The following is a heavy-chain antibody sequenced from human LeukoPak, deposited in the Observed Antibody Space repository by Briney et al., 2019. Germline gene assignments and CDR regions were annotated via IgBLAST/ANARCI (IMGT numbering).Heavy chain of an antibody. CDR3: ASLSSNRIAVAGGY. V-gene: IGHV4-34*01. Sequence: PSETLSLTCAVYGGSFSGYYWSWIRQPAGKGREWMGEINHSGSTNYNPSLKSQVPILVDTSKNQFSLKLSSVTAADTAVYYCASLSSNRIAVAGGYWGQGTLVTVSS. CDR2: INHSGST. D-gene: IGHD6-19*01. J-gene: IGHJ4*02. CDR1: GGSFSGYY.